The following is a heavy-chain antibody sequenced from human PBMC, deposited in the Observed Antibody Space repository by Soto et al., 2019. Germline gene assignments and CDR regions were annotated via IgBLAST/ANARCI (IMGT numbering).Heavy chain of an antibody. V-gene: IGHV3-48*02. CDR3: ARGQYSMDV. Sequence: LRLSCAASGFTFSSYTMNWVRRAPGKGLEWISYISHSGSPKYYADSVKGRFTISRDNAKNSLYLQMNSLRDEDTAVYYCARGQYSMDVWGQGTTVTVSS. CDR1: GFTFSSYT. CDR2: ISHSGSPK. J-gene: IGHJ6*02.